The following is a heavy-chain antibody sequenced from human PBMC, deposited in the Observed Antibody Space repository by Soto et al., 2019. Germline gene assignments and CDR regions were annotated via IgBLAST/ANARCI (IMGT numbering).Heavy chain of an antibody. Sequence: QVQLVQSGAEVKKPEASVKVSCKASGYTFTSYGISWVRQAPGQGLEWMGWISAYNGNTNYAQKLQGRVTMTTDTSNSTAYMELRSLRSDDAAVYYCARDLGEYCGGGSCSLDYYCGMDVWGQGTTVVVSS. V-gene: IGHV1-18*01. CDR3: ARDLGEYCGGGSCSLDYYCGMDV. D-gene: IGHD2-15*01. CDR1: GYTFTSYG. CDR2: ISAYNGNT. J-gene: IGHJ6*02.